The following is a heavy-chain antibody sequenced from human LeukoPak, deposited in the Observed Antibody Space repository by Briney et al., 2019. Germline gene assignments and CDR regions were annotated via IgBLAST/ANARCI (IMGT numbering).Heavy chain of an antibody. CDR2: INHSGST. CDR1: GGSFSGYY. V-gene: IGHV4-34*01. Sequence: SETLSLTCAVYGGSFSGYYWSWIRQPPGKGLEWIGEINHSGSTNYNPSLKSRVTISVDTSKNQFSLKLSSVTAADTAVYYCARDPGSYGREAFDYWGQGTLVTVSS. D-gene: IGHD5-18*01. J-gene: IGHJ4*02. CDR3: ARDPGSYGREAFDY.